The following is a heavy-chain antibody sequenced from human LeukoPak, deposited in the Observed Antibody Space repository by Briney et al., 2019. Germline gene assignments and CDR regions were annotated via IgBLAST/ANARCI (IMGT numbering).Heavy chain of an antibody. CDR3: AKPIAVAGTNGGDY. CDR1: GFTFSSYG. V-gene: IGHV3-30*02. D-gene: IGHD6-19*01. J-gene: IGHJ4*02. CDR2: IRYDGSNK. Sequence: PGGSLRLSCAASGFTFSSYGMHWVRQAPGKGLEWVAFIRYDGSNKYYADSVKGRFTISRDNSKNTLYLQMNSLRAEDTAVYYCAKPIAVAGTNGGDYWGQGTLVTVSS.